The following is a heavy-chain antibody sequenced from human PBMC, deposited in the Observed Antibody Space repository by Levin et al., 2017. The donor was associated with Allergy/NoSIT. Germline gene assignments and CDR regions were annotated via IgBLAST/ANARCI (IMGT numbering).Heavy chain of an antibody. D-gene: IGHD3-3*01. J-gene: IGHJ4*02. CDR3: AKVGCEGYDCDYFDY. V-gene: IGHV3-9*01. CDR2: ISWNSGSI. Sequence: GGSLRLSCAASGFTFDDYAMHWVRQAPGKGLEWVSGISWNSGSIGYADSVKGRFTISRDNAKNSLYLQMNSLRAEDTALYYCAKVGCEGYDCDYFDYWGQGTLVTVSS. CDR1: GFTFDDYA.